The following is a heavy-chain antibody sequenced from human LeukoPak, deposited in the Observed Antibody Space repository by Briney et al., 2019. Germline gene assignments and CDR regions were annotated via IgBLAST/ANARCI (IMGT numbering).Heavy chain of an antibody. CDR2: ISYDGSNK. CDR3: ASPPGYSSGWLGPSFDY. CDR1: GFTFSSYA. V-gene: IGHV3-30-3*01. D-gene: IGHD6-19*01. J-gene: IGHJ4*02. Sequence: GGSLRLSCAASGFTFSSYAMHWVRQAPGKGLEWVAVISYDGSNKYYADSVKGRFTISRDNSKNTLYLQMNSLRAEDTAVYYCASPPGYSSGWLGPSFDYWGQGTLVTVSS.